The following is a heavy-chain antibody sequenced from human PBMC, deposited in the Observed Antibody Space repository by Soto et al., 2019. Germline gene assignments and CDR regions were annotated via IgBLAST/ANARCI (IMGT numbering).Heavy chain of an antibody. V-gene: IGHV3-30-3*01. CDR1: GFPFSSYA. Sequence: PGGSLRLSCAASGFPFSSYAMHWVRQAPGKGLEWVAVISYDGSNKYYADSVKGRFTISRDNSKNTLYLQMNSLRAEDTAVYYCARTAPARLNDFRLAYWGQGTLVTVSS. J-gene: IGHJ4*02. D-gene: IGHD3-3*01. CDR3: ARTAPARLNDFRLAY. CDR2: ISYDGSNK.